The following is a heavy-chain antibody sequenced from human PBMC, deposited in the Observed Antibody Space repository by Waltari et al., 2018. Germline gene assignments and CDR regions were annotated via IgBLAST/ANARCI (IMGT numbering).Heavy chain of an antibody. D-gene: IGHD1-26*01. Sequence: QLQLQESGPGLVKPSETPSLTCTVSGGSISSSSYHWGWNRQPPGKGLEWIGSIYYSGSTYYNPSLKSRVTISVDTSKNQFSLKLSSVTAADTAVYYCARRPRELLDAFDIWGQGTMVTVSS. CDR3: ARRPRELLDAFDI. CDR1: GGSISSSSYH. CDR2: IYYSGST. J-gene: IGHJ3*02. V-gene: IGHV4-39*07.